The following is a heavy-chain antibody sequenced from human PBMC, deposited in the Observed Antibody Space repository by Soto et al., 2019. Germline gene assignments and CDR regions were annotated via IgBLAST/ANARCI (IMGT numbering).Heavy chain of an antibody. V-gene: IGHV3-7*01. Sequence: EVQLVESGGGLVQPGESLRLSCVASGFTFSNFWLSWARQAPGKGLEWVANINQDGSAKYYVPSVRGRFTISRDNAKNSLYLQMNSLRAEDAAVYYCATSAGAPGNYWGQGTLVTVSS. CDR3: ATSAGAPGNY. D-gene: IGHD1-26*01. CDR2: INQDGSAK. J-gene: IGHJ4*02. CDR1: GFTFSNFW.